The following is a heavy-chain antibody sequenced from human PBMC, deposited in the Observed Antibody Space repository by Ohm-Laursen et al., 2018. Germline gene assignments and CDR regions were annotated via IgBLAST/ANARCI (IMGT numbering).Heavy chain of an antibody. J-gene: IGHJ3*02. CDR1: GDTFSNYA. CDR3: ARDRRIAVAGSNAFDI. D-gene: IGHD6-19*01. V-gene: IGHV1-69*01. Sequence: SSVKVSCKASGDTFSNYAISWVRQAPGQRLEWMGGIVPMFGTPDYARKFQGRVTITADESTSTAYMELSSLRSEDTAVYYCARDRRIAVAGSNAFDIWGQGTMVTVSS. CDR2: IVPMFGTP.